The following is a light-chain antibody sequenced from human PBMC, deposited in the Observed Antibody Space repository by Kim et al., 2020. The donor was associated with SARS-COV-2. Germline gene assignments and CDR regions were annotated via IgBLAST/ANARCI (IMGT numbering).Light chain of an antibody. J-gene: IGLJ2*01. CDR1: SSDINYDL. V-gene: IGLV2-14*03. CDR2: DVT. Sequence: QSALTQPASVSGSPGQSITISCTGTSSDINYDLVSWYHQHPGKAPKLMIFDVTKRSSGVSDRFSGSKSGNTASLTISGLQAEDEADYYCSSYASTNAVLFGGGTQLTVL. CDR3: SSYASTNAVL.